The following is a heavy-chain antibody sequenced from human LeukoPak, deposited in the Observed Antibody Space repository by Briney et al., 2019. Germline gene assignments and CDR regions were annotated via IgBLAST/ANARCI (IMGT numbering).Heavy chain of an antibody. CDR3: AKDSHHYYDSSGYYYFDY. V-gene: IGHV3-30*18. CDR2: LSNGGSNK. CDR1: RFTLSNYG. J-gene: IGHJ4*02. Sequence: GGSPRISFAASRFTLSNYGMTWGRPAPGKGVGGGGVLSNGGSNKYYADSVKGRFTISRDNSKNTLYLQMNSLRAEDTAVYYCAKDSHHYYDSSGYYYFDYWGQGTLVTVSS. D-gene: IGHD3-22*01.